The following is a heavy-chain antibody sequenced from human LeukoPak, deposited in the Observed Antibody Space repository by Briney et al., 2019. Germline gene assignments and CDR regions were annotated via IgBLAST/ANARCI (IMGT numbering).Heavy chain of an antibody. CDR3: AKLGPTMVREGEGFDY. J-gene: IGHJ4*02. CDR1: GLTFSGYG. CDR2: IRYDGSNK. V-gene: IGHV3-30*02. Sequence: GGSLRLSCAASGLTFSGYGMHWVRQAPGKGLEWVAFIRYDGSNKYYADSVKGRFTISRDNSKNTLYLQMNSLRAEDTAVYYCAKLGPTMVREGEGFDYWGQGTLVTVSS. D-gene: IGHD3-10*01.